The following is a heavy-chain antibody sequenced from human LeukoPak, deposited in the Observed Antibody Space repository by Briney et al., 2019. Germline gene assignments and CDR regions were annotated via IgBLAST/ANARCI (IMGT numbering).Heavy chain of an antibody. CDR3: ARGYNYGSGRVYYYSYMDV. V-gene: IGHV4-39*01. CDR2: IYYSGST. D-gene: IGHD5-18*01. Sequence: SSETLSLTCTVSAGSIRSSSYYWGWIRQAPGKGLEWIGSIYYSGSTYYSPSLKSRVTISVDTSKNQFSLKLSSVTAADTAAYYCARGYNYGSGRVYYYSYMDVWGKGTTVTVSS. CDR1: AGSIRSSSYY. J-gene: IGHJ6*03.